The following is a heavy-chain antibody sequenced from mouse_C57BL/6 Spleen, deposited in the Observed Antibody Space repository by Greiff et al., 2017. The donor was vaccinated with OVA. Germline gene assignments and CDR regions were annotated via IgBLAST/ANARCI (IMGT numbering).Heavy chain of an antibody. J-gene: IGHJ3*01. CDR3: ARRGDYSNSWFAY. D-gene: IGHD2-5*01. Sequence: EVQGVESGGDLVKPGGSLKLSCAASGFTFSSYGMSWVRQTPDKRLEWVATISSGGSYTYYPDSVKGRFTISRDNAKNTLYLQMSSLKSEDTAMYYCARRGDYSNSWFAYWGQGTLVTVSA. CDR1: GFTFSSYG. V-gene: IGHV5-6*01. CDR2: ISSGGSYT.